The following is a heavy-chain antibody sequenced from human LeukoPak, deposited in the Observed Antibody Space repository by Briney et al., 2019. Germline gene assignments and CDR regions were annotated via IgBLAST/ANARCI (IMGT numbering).Heavy chain of an antibody. CDR1: GYTFTSYY. CDR3: ARGGDIVVVPAVNGLEWYY. V-gene: IGHV1-46*01. Sequence: ASVKVSCKASGYTFTSYYMHWVRQAPGQGLEWMGIINPSGGSTSYPQKFQGRVTMTRDTSTSTVYMELSSLRSEDTAVYYCARGGDIVVVPAVNGLEWYYWGQGTLVTVSS. CDR2: INPSGGST. D-gene: IGHD2-2*01. J-gene: IGHJ4*02.